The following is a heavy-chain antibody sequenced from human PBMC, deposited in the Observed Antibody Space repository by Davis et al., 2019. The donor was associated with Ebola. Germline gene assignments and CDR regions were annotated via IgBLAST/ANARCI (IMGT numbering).Heavy chain of an antibody. J-gene: IGHJ4*02. D-gene: IGHD6-13*01. CDR1: GGTFSSYT. CDR2: MNPNSGNT. CDR3: ARGVRKIATTGIRYFDY. V-gene: IGHV1-8*02. Sequence: ASVKVSCKASGGTFSSYTISWVRQATGQGLEWMGWMNPNSGNTGYAQKFQVRVTMTRNTSISTAYMELSSLTSEDTAVYYCARGVRKIATTGIRYFDYRGQGTLVTVSS.